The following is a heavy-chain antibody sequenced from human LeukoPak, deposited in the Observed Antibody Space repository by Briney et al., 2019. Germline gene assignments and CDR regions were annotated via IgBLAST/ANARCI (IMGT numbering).Heavy chain of an antibody. CDR1: GFSISSFP. CDR3: ARDYYGSGSYYFDY. D-gene: IGHD3-10*01. V-gene: IGHV3-48*01. J-gene: IGHJ4*02. Sequence: GGSLRLSCADSGFSISSFPLNWVRQAPGKGLEWIAHIRRESEFISYADSVKGRFTISRDNGKKTLYLQMSSLRAEDTAVYYCARDYYGSGSYYFDYWGQGTLVTVSS. CDR2: IRRESEFI.